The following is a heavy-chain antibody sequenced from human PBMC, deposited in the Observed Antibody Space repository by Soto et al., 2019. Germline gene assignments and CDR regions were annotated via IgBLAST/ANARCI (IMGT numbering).Heavy chain of an antibody. J-gene: IGHJ3*02. Sequence: QVQLVQSGAEVKKPGASVKVSCKASGYTFTSYGISWVRQAPGQGLEWMGWISAYNGNTNYAQKLQGRVTMTTDTSTSTPYMELRSLRSDDTAVYYCARDHGIAAAPDAFDIWGQGTMVTVSS. CDR3: ARDHGIAAAPDAFDI. D-gene: IGHD6-13*01. V-gene: IGHV1-18*01. CDR2: ISAYNGNT. CDR1: GYTFTSYG.